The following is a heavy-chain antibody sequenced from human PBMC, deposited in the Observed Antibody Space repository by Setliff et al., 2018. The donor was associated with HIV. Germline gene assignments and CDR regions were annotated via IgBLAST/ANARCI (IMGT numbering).Heavy chain of an antibody. CDR3: ARRHTAFDP. V-gene: IGHV4-4*08. CDR2: IYTSRST. CDR1: GGSISSYS. J-gene: IGHJ5*02. Sequence: SETLSLTCTVSGGSISSYSWSWIRQPPGKGLEWIGYIYTSRSTNYNPSLKSRVTISVDTSRNQFSLKLTSVTAADTAMYYCARRHTAFDPWGQGTLVTVS. D-gene: IGHD5-18*01.